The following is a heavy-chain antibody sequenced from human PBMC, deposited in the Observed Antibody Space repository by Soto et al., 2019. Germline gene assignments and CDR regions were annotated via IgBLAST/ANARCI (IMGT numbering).Heavy chain of an antibody. CDR2: IYWNDDK. CDR1: GFSLSTSRVG. CDR3: AHRHVGYSGYDGLDY. D-gene: IGHD5-12*01. J-gene: IGHJ4*02. V-gene: IGHV2-5*01. Sequence: QITLKESGPTLVRPTQTLTLTCTFSGFSLSTSRVGVGWIRQPPGKALEWLALIYWNDDKRYSPSLKSRLTITKDTSKNQVVLTMTNMDPVDTATYYCAHRHVGYSGYDGLDYWGQGTLVTVSS.